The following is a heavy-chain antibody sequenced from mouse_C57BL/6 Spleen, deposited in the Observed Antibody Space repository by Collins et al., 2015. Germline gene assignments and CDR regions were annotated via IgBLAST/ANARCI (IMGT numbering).Heavy chain of an antibody. V-gene: IGHV1-82*01. J-gene: IGHJ4*01. Sequence: SGPELVKPGASVKISCKASGYAFSSSWMNWVKQRPGKGLEWIGRIYPGDGDTNYNGKFKGKATLTADKSSSTAYMQLSSLTSEDSAVYFCARGAYYDYAMDYWGQGTSVTVSS. CDR2: IYPGDGDT. D-gene: IGHD2-4*01. CDR3: ARGAYYDYAMDY. CDR1: GYAFSSSW.